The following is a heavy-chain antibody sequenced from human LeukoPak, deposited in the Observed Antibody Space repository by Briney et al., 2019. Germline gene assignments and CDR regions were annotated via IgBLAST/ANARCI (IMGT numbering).Heavy chain of an antibody. D-gene: IGHD2-2*01. V-gene: IGHV3-74*01. CDR3: ARGGVPAADGSYYYYYYMDV. Sequence: GGSLRLSCAASGFTFSSYWMHWVRQATGKGLVWVSRINSDGSSTSYADSVKGRFTISRDNAKNTLYLQMNSLRAEDTAVYYCARGGVPAADGSYYYYYYMDVWGKGTTVTVSS. J-gene: IGHJ6*03. CDR1: GFTFSSYW. CDR2: INSDGSST.